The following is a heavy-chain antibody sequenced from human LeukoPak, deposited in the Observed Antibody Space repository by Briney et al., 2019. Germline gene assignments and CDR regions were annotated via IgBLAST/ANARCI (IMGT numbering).Heavy chain of an antibody. J-gene: IGHJ4*02. V-gene: IGHV3-30*02. CDR3: ARDNHAFDY. CDR1: GFIFSSYA. CDR2: IWFDGSNK. Sequence: PGGSLRLSCAASGFIFSSYAMHWVRQAPGKGLEWVAIIWFDGSNKYHADSVKGRFTISRDNSKNALYLQMNSLRAEDTAVYYCARDNHAFDYWGQGTLVTVSS.